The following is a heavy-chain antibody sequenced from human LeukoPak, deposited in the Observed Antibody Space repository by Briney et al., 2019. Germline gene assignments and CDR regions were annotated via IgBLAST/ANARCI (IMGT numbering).Heavy chain of an antibody. CDR1: GFTFSSYW. CDR3: ARRAVNWNYGLEWRGYFDY. J-gene: IGHJ4*02. Sequence: GGSLRLSCAASGFTFSSYWMSWVRQAPGKGLEWVAHIKQDGSEKYYVDSVKGRFTISRDNAKNSLYLQMNSLRAEDTAVYYCARRAVNWNYGLEWRGYFDYWGQGTLVTVSS. CDR2: IKQDGSEK. D-gene: IGHD1-7*01. V-gene: IGHV3-7*01.